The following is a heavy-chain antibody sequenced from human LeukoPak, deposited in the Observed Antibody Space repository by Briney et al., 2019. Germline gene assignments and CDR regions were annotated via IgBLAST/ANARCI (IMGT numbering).Heavy chain of an antibody. V-gene: IGHV3-21*01. CDR1: GFTFSRYG. CDR3: ARALRFLEWPSPFDY. CDR2: ISSNSFHM. Sequence: GGSLRLSCAASGFTFSRYGMNWVRQAPGKGLEWVSSISSNSFHMFYADSVKGRFTISRDNAENSLYLQMNSLRAEDTAVYYCARALRFLEWPSPFDYWGQGTLVTVSS. D-gene: IGHD3-3*01. J-gene: IGHJ4*02.